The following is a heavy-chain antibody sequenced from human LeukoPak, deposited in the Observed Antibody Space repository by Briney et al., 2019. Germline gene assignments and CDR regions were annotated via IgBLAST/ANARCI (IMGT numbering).Heavy chain of an antibody. CDR3: AKGRVTAAGYYFDY. Sequence: GGSLRLSCAASGFNFRGYSMNWVRQAPGKGLEWVSSISSGNDYIFYANSVKGRFTVSRDNAKNSLYLQMNSLRAEDTAVYYCAKGRVTAAGYYFDYWGQGTLVTVSS. D-gene: IGHD6-13*01. CDR1: GFNFRGYS. J-gene: IGHJ4*02. V-gene: IGHV3-21*01. CDR2: ISSGNDYI.